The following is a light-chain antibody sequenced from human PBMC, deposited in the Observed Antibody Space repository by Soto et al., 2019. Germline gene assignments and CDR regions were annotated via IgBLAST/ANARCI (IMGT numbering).Light chain of an antibody. CDR1: SSNIGSNT. CDR2: SSN. J-gene: IGLJ2*01. CDR3: AAWDDSLNGHVV. V-gene: IGLV1-44*01. Sequence: QSVLTQPPSASGTPGQRVTISCSGSSSNIGSNTVNWYQQLPGTAPKLLIYSSNQRPSGVPDRFSGSKSGTSASLAISGLQSEDEADYYYAAWDDSLNGHVVFGGGTKLTVL.